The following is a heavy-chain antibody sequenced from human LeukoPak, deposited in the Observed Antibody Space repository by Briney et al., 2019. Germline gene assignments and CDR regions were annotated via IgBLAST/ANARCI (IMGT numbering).Heavy chain of an antibody. V-gene: IGHV3-30*04. D-gene: IGHD2-8*02. CDR3: APPGGGYY. J-gene: IGHJ4*02. CDR2: ISYDGSNK. Sequence: PGRSLRLSCAASGFTFSSYAMHWVRQAPGKGLEWVAVISYDGSNKYYADSVKGRFTISRDNSKNTLYLQMNSLRAEDTAVYYCAPPGGGYYWGQGTLVTVSS. CDR1: GFTFSSYA.